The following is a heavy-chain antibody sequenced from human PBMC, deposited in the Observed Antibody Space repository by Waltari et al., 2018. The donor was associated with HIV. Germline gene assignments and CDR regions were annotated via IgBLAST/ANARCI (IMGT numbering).Heavy chain of an antibody. CDR1: GGNFSNSA. J-gene: IGHJ3*02. V-gene: IGHV1-69*01. Sequence: QVQQVQSGAEVKKPGSSVKVSCKASGGNFSNSARKWVRQAPGQGLEWMGGIIPIFGSPNYAQKFQGRVTITADESTSTVYMKLSSLRSEDTAVYYCASASRDTAMGAFDIWGQGTMVTVSS. D-gene: IGHD5-18*01. CDR3: ASASRDTAMGAFDI. CDR2: IIPIFGSP.